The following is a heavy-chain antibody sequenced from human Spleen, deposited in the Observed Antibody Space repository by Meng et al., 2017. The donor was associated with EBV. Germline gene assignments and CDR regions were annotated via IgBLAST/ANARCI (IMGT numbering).Heavy chain of an antibody. V-gene: IGHV4-34*01. D-gene: IGHD6-19*01. J-gene: IGHJ5*01. CDR2: ISHSGTT. Sequence: QVQLQQSGPGLLKPSETLSPTCAVYGGSFSDYFWSWVRQPPGKGLEWIGEISHSGTTNYNPSLKSRVTISVDTSRNQFSLNLSSVTAADTAVYYCASVSNSGWHRFDFWGQGTLVTVSS. CDR3: ASVSNSGWHRFDF. CDR1: GGSFSDYF.